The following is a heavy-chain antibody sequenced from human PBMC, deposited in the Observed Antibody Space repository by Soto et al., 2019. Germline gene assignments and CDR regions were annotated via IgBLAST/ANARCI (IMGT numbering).Heavy chain of an antibody. CDR2: ISGSGDST. CDR3: AKERDGAAAGPTKFYGMDV. Sequence: EVQLLESGGGLVQPGGSLRLSCAASGFTFSSYAMSWVRQAPGKGLEWVSVISGSGDSTYYADSVRGRFSISRDNSKNTLYLKMNSRRAEDTAVYYCAKERDGAAAGPTKFYGMDVWGQGTTVTVSS. CDR1: GFTFSSYA. J-gene: IGHJ6*02. V-gene: IGHV3-23*01. D-gene: IGHD6-13*01.